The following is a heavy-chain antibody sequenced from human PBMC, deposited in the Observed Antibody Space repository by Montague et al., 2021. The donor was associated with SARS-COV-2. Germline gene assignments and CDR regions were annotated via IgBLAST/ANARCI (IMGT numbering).Heavy chain of an antibody. CDR1: GFTFSDYY. Sequence: SLRLSCAASGFTFSDYYMSWIRQAPGKGLEWVSYISSSSSYTNYADSVKGRFTNSRDNAKNSLYLQMNSLRAEDTAVYYCARQGRYFDWLLMARGHQRTEGVDYWGQGTLVTVSS. CDR3: ARQGRYFDWLLMARGHQRTEGVDY. J-gene: IGHJ4*02. D-gene: IGHD3-9*01. V-gene: IGHV3-11*03. CDR2: ISSSSSYT.